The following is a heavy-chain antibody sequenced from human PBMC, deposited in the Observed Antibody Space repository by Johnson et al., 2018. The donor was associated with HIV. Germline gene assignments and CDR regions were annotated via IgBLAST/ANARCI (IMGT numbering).Heavy chain of an antibody. CDR1: GFTFDDYA. J-gene: IGHJ3*02. Sequence: VQVVESGGGLVQPGRSLRLSCAASGFTFDDYAMHWVRQAPGKGLEWVSGISWNSGSIGYADSVKGRFTISRDNAKNSLYLQMNSLRAEDTALYYCAKASVGKAAAGGAFDIWGQGTMVTVSS. V-gene: IGHV3-9*01. CDR2: ISWNSGSI. D-gene: IGHD6-13*01. CDR3: AKASVGKAAAGGAFDI.